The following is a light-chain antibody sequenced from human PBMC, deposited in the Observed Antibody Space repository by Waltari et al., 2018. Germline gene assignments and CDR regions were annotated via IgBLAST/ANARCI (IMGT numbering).Light chain of an antibody. CDR2: DVS. J-gene: IGKJ2*01. V-gene: IGKV1-33*01. CDR3: QQYEDVPYT. Sequence: DIQMNQSPSSLSASVGDRVTITCQASQDISSYLNWYQQRPGKAPKLLIYDVSNLESGVPSRFSGGGSETDFSFTISSLQSEDIATYYCQQYEDVPYTFGQGTKLMIK. CDR1: QDISSY.